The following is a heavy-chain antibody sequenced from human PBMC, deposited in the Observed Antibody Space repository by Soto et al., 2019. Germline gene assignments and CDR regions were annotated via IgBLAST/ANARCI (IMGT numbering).Heavy chain of an antibody. D-gene: IGHD3-9*01. J-gene: IGHJ4*02. V-gene: IGHV4-59*08. Sequence: SETLSLTCTVSGGSISSYYWSWIRQPPGKGLEWIGYIYYSGSTNYNPSLKSRVTISVDTSKNQFSLKLSSVTAADTAVYYCTILTDMRVYWGQGTLVTVSS. CDR2: IYYSGST. CDR3: TILTDMRVY. CDR1: GGSISSYY.